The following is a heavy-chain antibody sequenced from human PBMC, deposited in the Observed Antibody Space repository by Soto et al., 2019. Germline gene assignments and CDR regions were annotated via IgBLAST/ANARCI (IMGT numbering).Heavy chain of an antibody. CDR1: GGTFSSYA. D-gene: IGHD6-19*01. V-gene: IGHV1-69*13. Sequence: GASVKVSWKASGGTFSSYAISWVRQAPGQGLEWMGGIIPIFGTANYAQKFQGRVTITADESTSTAYMELSSLRSEDTAVYYCASHEYCSGQADYYYYYTDVWRKGTTVTVSS. CDR2: IIPIFGTA. CDR3: ASHEYCSGQADYYYYYTDV. J-gene: IGHJ6*03.